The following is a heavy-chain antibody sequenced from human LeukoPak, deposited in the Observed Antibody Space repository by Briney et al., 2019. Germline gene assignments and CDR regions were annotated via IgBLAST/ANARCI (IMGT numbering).Heavy chain of an antibody. CDR3: ARGSRYGGNPHPAVAFDY. CDR2: IYYSGST. Sequence: SETLSLTCTVSGGSISSSSYYWGWIRQPPGKGLEWIGDIYYSGSTYYNPSLKSRVTISVDTSKNQFSLKLSSVTAADTAVYYCARGSRYGGNPHPAVAFDYWGQGTLVTVSS. CDR1: GGSISSSSYY. D-gene: IGHD4-23*01. V-gene: IGHV4-39*01. J-gene: IGHJ4*02.